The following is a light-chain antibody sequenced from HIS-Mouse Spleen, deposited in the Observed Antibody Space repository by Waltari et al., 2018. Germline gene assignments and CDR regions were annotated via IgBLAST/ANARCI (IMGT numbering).Light chain of an antibody. V-gene: IGLV3-10*01. CDR1: VLPKKY. Sequence: SYELTQPPSVSVSPGQTARTPCSGDVLPKKYAYGYQQKSGQAPVLVIYEDSKRPPGIPERFSGSSSGTMATLTISGAQVEDEADYYCYSTDSSGNHRVFGGGTKLTVL. J-gene: IGLJ2*01. CDR3: YSTDSSGNHRV. CDR2: EDS.